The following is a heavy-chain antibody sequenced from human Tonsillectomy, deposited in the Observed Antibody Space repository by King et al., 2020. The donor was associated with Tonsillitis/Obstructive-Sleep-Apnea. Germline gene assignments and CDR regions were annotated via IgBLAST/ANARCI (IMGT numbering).Heavy chain of an antibody. V-gene: IGHV5-51*01. CDR3: ARLYGDYDGGDFDY. CDR1: GYSFTSYW. CDR2: LYHGDSDY. D-gene: IGHD4-17*01. J-gene: IGHJ4*02. Sequence: QLVQSGAEVKKPGESLKISCKCSGYSFTSYWIGWGRQMPGKGLEWMWILYHGDSDYRYSPSFQGQVTISAYKSISTAYLQWSSLKASDTAMYYCARLYGDYDGGDFDYWGQGTLVTVSS.